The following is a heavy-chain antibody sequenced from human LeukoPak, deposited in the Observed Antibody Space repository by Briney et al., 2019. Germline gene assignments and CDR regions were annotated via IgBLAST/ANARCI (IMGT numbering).Heavy chain of an antibody. J-gene: IGHJ4*02. D-gene: IGHD1-26*01. CDR3: ARRYLYSGSYPFDY. CDR1: GGSLEGYY. CDR2: ISHSGNT. Sequence: SETLSLTCAVYGGSLEGYYWSWIRQPPGKELEWIGEISHSGNTNYNPSLGSRVTISIDTSKSQFSLKMTSLTAADTGVYYCARRYLYSGSYPFDYWGQGTLVTVSS. V-gene: IGHV4-34*01.